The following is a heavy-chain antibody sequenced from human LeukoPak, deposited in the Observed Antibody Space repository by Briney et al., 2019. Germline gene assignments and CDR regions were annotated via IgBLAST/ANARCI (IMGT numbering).Heavy chain of an antibody. D-gene: IGHD6-13*01. J-gene: IGHJ5*02. V-gene: IGHV4-39*02. CDR1: GGSISSSSYY. CDR3: ARSKAHLSTSWYGNWFDP. CDR2: IHYSGST. Sequence: SETLSLTCTVSGGSISSSSYYWGWIRQPPGKGLEWIGSIHYSGSTYYNPSLKSRVTISVDTSKNHLSLKLSSVTAADTAVYYCARSKAHLSTSWYGNWFDPWGQGTLVTVSS.